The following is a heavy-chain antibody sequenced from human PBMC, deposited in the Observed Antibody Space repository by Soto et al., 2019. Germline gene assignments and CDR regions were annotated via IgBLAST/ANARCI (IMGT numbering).Heavy chain of an antibody. J-gene: IGHJ6*02. Sequence: QLQLQESGSGLVKPSQTLSLTCDVSGGSISSGDYSWSWIRQPPGKGLEWIGYIYHSGGAYYNPSLKGRVIISVDRSKNQFSLKLSSVTAADTAVYYCASSSRYYDILTGYGDYGLDVWGQGTTVTVSS. CDR2: IYHSGGA. D-gene: IGHD3-9*01. CDR3: ASSSRYYDILTGYGDYGLDV. V-gene: IGHV4-30-2*01. CDR1: GGSISSGDYS.